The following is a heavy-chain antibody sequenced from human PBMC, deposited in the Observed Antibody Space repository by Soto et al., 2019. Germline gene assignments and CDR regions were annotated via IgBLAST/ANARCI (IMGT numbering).Heavy chain of an antibody. D-gene: IGHD3-22*01. V-gene: IGHV3-74*01. J-gene: IGHJ4*02. CDR3: ARVDGDRYDGNGYLGRH. Sequence: EVQLVESGGGLVQPGESLTLSCAASGFTFSSYWMHWVRQAPWKGLVWVSRIKSDGSGTYYADSVKGRLTISRDNAKNTLYLQMNSLIVEDTAVYCCARVDGDRYDGNGYLGRHWGQGTLVTVSS. CDR2: IKSDGSGT. CDR1: GFTFSSYW.